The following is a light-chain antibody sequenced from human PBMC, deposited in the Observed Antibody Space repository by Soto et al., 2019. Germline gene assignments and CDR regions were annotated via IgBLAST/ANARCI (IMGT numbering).Light chain of an antibody. Sequence: QSALTQPASVSGSPGQSITISCTGASSDVGGYNYVSWYQQHPGKAPKVMISEVTKRPSGVPDRFSGSKSGNTASLTVSGLQAEDEADYYCCSYAVSDRVFGGGTKLTVL. CDR1: SSDVGGYNY. V-gene: IGLV2-8*01. CDR3: CSYAVSDRV. J-gene: IGLJ3*02. CDR2: EVT.